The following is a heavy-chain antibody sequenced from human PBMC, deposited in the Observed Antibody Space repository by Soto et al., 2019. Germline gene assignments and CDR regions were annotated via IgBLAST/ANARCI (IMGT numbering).Heavy chain of an antibody. V-gene: IGHV1-2*02. J-gene: IGHJ5*02. CDR1: GYTFTGYY. Sequence: ASVKVSCKASGYTFTGYYMHCVRQAPRQVLEWMGWINPKSGGTNYAQKFQGRVTMTRDTSISTAYMELSRLRSDDTAVYYCARHPYYYDSSGYSNWFDPWGQGTLFTVSS. D-gene: IGHD3-22*01. CDR2: INPKSGGT. CDR3: ARHPYYYDSSGYSNWFDP.